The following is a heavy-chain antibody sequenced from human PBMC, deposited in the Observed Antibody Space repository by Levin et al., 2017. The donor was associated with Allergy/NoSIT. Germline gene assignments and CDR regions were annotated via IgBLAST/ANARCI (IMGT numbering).Heavy chain of an antibody. Sequence: SETLSLTCTVSGVSVSSRNYQWNWIRQPPGKGLEWIAYIYTGGRTNYNPSLKSRVTVSVDTYKNQFSLKLTSVTAADTAVYYCARNFDYWGQGALVTVSS. CDR3: ARNFDY. J-gene: IGHJ4*02. CDR2: IYTGGRT. CDR1: GVSVSSRNYQ. V-gene: IGHV4-61*01.